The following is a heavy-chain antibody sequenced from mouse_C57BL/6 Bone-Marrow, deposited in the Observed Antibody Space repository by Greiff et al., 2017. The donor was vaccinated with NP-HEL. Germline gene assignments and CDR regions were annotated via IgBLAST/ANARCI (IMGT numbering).Heavy chain of an antibody. V-gene: IGHV1-80*01. Sequence: VQLQESGAELVKPGASVKISCKASGYAFSSYWMNWVKERPGKGLEWIGQIYPGDGATKYNGKFKGKATLTADKSSSTAYMQVSSLTAEDSAVYFCARGDYGSSRFGYAMDYWGQGTSVTVSS. CDR1: GYAFSSYW. D-gene: IGHD1-1*01. CDR2: IYPGDGAT. CDR3: ARGDYGSSRFGYAMDY. J-gene: IGHJ4*01.